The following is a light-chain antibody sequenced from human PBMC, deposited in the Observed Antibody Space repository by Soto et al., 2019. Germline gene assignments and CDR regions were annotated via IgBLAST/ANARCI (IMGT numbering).Light chain of an antibody. CDR3: QQRSKGLT. J-gene: IGKJ4*01. CDR2: DAS. V-gene: IGKV3-11*01. CDR1: QSVSNY. Sequence: IALTHSPATLWLSPGERATLSFRASQSVSNYLAWYQQKPVQAPRLLIYDASKRATGIPGRFSGSWSGTDFTLTIISLEPEDFAVYYCQQRSKGLTFGGGTKVDI.